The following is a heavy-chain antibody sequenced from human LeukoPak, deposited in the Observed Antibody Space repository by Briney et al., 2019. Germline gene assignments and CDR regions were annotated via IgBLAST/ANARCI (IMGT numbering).Heavy chain of an antibody. J-gene: IGHJ4*02. Sequence: GASVKLSCKASGYTFTTYGVNWVRQAPGQGLEWIGWISAYNGKTNYAQKFQGRVTMTTDTATGTAYMELRSLRSDDTAVYYCARWDRSTAATFDSWGQGTLVTVSS. D-gene: IGHD2-15*01. V-gene: IGHV1-18*01. CDR1: GYTFTTYG. CDR3: ARWDRSTAATFDS. CDR2: ISAYNGKT.